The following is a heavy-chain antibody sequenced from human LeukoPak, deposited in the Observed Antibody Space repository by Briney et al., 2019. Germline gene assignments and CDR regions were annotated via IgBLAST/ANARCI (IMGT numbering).Heavy chain of an antibody. V-gene: IGHV3-11*01. Sequence: GVSLRLSCAASGFTFSDYYMSWIRQAPGKGLEWVSYISSSGSTIYYADYVKGRFTISRDNAKNSLYLQMNSLRAEDTAVYYCARESWYYGMDVWGQGTTVTVSS. J-gene: IGHJ6*02. CDR3: ARESWYYGMDV. CDR2: ISSSGSTI. CDR1: GFTFSDYY.